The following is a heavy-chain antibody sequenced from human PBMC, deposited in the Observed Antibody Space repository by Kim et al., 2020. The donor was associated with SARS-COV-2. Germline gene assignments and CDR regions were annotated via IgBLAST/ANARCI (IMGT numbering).Heavy chain of an antibody. CDR1: GGTFRSFA. Sequence: SVKVSCKASGGTFRSFAINWVRQAPGQGLEWMGRIVPILGIPNYAQKFQGRVTITADKSTSTADMELSGLTSEDTGVYYCARVRVDDYGDYLYYFYGMDVWGQATTVTVSS. V-gene: IGHV1-69*04. CDR3: ARVRVDDYGDYLYYFYGMDV. D-gene: IGHD4-17*01. J-gene: IGHJ6*02. CDR2: IVPILGIP.